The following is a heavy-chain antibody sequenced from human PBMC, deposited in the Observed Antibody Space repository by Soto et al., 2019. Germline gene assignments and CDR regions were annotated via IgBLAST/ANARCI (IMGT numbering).Heavy chain of an antibody. CDR3: AADVIADENYYYYYGMDV. CDR2: IVVGSGNT. Sequence: SVKVSCKASGFTFTSSAVQWVRQARGQRLEWIGWIVVGSGNTNYAQKFQERVTITRDMSTSTAYMELSSLRSEDTAVYYCAADVIADENYYYYYGMDVWGQGTTVTVSS. V-gene: IGHV1-58*01. CDR1: GFTFTSSA. J-gene: IGHJ6*02. D-gene: IGHD6-13*01.